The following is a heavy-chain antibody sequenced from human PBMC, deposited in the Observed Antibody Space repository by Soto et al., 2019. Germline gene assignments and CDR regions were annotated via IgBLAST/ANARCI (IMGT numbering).Heavy chain of an antibody. Sequence: QLQLQESGPGLVKPSETLSLTCTVSGGSISSGSYFWAWIRQPPGKGLEWIGSAHYSGSTHYNSSLKSRVTISVDTSKNQVSLILRSVTGADTAVYYCATNGTPGQNWFDPWGLGTPVTVSS. J-gene: IGHJ5*02. CDR1: GGSISSGSYF. V-gene: IGHV4-39*01. CDR2: AHYSGST. CDR3: ATNGTPGQNWFDP. D-gene: IGHD1-1*01.